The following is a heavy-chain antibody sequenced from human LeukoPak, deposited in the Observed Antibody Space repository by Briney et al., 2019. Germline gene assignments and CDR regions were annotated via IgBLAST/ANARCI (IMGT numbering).Heavy chain of an antibody. J-gene: IGHJ5*02. V-gene: IGHV4-59*01. CDR2: IYYSGST. Sequence: PSETLSLTCTVSGGSMTSYYWTWIRQPPGKGLEWIGYIYYSGSTKYSPSLMTRVTISVDTSKNQFSLKLRSVSAADTAVYYCARGGYYGSGNDFRFDPWGQGTLVTVSS. CDR1: GGSMTSYY. CDR3: ARGGYYGSGNDFRFDP. D-gene: IGHD3-10*01.